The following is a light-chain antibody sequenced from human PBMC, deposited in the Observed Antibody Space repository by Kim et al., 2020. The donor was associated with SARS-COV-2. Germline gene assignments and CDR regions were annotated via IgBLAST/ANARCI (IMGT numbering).Light chain of an antibody. CDR1: QDISTN. Sequence: SSVGDRVTFACQASQDISTNLNWYQQRTGKAPKVLISNASTLEVGVPSRFSGSGSGTEFTLTITSLQPEDVATYYCQQFDDMPLTFGGGTKVDIK. V-gene: IGKV1-33*01. CDR3: QQFDDMPLT. CDR2: NAS. J-gene: IGKJ4*01.